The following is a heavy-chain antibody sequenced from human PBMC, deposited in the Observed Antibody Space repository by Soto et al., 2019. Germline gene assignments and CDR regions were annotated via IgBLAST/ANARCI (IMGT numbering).Heavy chain of an antibody. D-gene: IGHD3-10*01. CDR1: GGSISTYY. CDR3: ARESAGSHKNNWFDP. J-gene: IGHJ5*02. V-gene: IGHV4-59*01. Sequence: QVQLQESGPGLVKPSETLSLTCTVSGGSISTYYWSWIRQPPGKGLEWIGYIYYSGSTYYNPSLMRRVTMSVDTSRNQLLLQLNSVTAADTAVYYCARESAGSHKNNWFDPWGQGTLVTVSS. CDR2: IYYSGST.